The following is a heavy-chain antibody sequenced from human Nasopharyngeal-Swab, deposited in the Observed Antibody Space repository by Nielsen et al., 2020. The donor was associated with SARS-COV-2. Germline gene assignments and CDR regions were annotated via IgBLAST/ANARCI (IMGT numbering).Heavy chain of an antibody. D-gene: IGHD5-12*01. CDR3: ARETSGYDPRGFDP. V-gene: IGHV1-2*06. CDR2: INPNSGGT. J-gene: IGHJ5*02. Sequence: ASVHVSCQASGYTFTDHYKHWVRQAPGQGLEWMGRINPNSGGTNYAQKLQGRVTMTRDTSISTAYMELSRLRSDDTAVYYCARETSGYDPRGFDPWGQGTLVTVSS. CDR1: GYTFTDHY.